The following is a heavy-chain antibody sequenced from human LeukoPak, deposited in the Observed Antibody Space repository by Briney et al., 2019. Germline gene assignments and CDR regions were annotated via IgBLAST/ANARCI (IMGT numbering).Heavy chain of an antibody. V-gene: IGHV1-24*01. CDR3: ATSRRDYDYVWGSYRRFSSHQAYFDY. Sequence: GASVKVSCKVSGYTLTELSMHWVRQAPGKGLEWMGGFDPEDGETIYAQKFQGRVTMTEDTSTDTAYMELSSLRSEDTAVYYCATSRRDYDYVWGSYRRFSSHQAYFDYWGQGTLVTVSS. CDR1: GYTLTELS. CDR2: FDPEDGET. D-gene: IGHD3-16*02. J-gene: IGHJ4*02.